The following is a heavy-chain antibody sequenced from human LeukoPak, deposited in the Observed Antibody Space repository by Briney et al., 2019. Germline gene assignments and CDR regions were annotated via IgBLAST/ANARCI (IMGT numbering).Heavy chain of an antibody. V-gene: IGHV3-30*01. Sequence: QPGGSLRLSCAASGFTFSSYAMPWVRQAPGKGLEWVAVISYDGSNKYYADSVKGRFTISRDNSKNTLYLQVNSLRAEDTAVYYCARDMPHYYDSSGFLNIDYWGQGTLVTVSS. D-gene: IGHD3-22*01. CDR1: GFTFSSYA. J-gene: IGHJ4*02. CDR2: ISYDGSNK. CDR3: ARDMPHYYDSSGFLNIDY.